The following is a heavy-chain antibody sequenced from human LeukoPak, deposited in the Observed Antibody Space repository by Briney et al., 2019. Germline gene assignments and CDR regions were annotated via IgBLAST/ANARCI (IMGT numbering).Heavy chain of an antibody. CDR1: GGTFSSYA. D-gene: IGHD3-3*01. V-gene: IGHV1-69*06. Sequence: SVKVSCKASGGTFSSYAISWVRQAPGQGLEWMGGIIPIFGTANYAQKFQGRVTITADKSTSTAYMELSSLRSEDTAVYYCAREAGYYDFYDAFDIWGQGTMVTVSS. CDR2: IIPIFGTA. J-gene: IGHJ3*02. CDR3: AREAGYYDFYDAFDI.